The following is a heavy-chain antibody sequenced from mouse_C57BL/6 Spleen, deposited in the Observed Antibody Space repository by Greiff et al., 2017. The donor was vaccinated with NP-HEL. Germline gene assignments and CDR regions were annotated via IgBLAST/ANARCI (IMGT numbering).Heavy chain of an antibody. V-gene: IGHV1-22*01. CDR2: INPNNGGT. CDR3: ASYGADGYYEFEFAY. J-gene: IGHJ3*01. CDR1: GYTFTDYN. D-gene: IGHD2-3*01. Sequence: EVQLQQSGPELVKPGASVKMSCKASGYTFTDYNMHWVKQSHGKSLEWIGYINPNNGGTSYNQKFKGKATLTVNKSSSTAYMELRSLTSEDSAVYYCASYGADGYYEFEFAYWGQGTLVTVSA.